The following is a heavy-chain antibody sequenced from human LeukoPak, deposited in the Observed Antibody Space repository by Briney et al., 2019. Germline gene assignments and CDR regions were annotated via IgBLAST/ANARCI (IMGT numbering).Heavy chain of an antibody. CDR2: ISSDGSST. V-gene: IGHV3-74*01. J-gene: IGHJ4*02. CDR3: ATGRSFDY. CDR1: GFTISGYW. Sequence: PGGSLRLSCAASGFTISGYWMHWVRQVPGKGLVWVSHISSDGSSTSYADSVKGRFTISRDNAKNTLFLQMNSLRAEDTAVYYCATGRSFDYWGQGILVTVSS.